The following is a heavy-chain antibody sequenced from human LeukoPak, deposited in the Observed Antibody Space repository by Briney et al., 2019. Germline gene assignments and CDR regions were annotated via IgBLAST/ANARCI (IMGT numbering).Heavy chain of an antibody. CDR3: AKDRPNYYGSNGHYYKLNGDC. CDR1: GFTFSSYA. V-gene: IGHV3-23*01. CDR2: ITSSGAAT. J-gene: IGHJ4*02. Sequence: PGGSLRLSCAASGFTFSSYAMSWVRQAPGKGLEWVSSITSSGAATYYADSVKGRFTISRDNSDNPLYLQMNSLRAEDTAVYYCAKDRPNYYGSNGHYYKLNGDCWGQGTLVTVSS. D-gene: IGHD3-22*01.